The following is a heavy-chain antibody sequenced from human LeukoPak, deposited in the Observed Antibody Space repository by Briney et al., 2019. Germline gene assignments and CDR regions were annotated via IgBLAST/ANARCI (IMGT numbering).Heavy chain of an antibody. CDR3: AKDLPEGLLYYYYGMDV. V-gene: IGHV3-23*01. J-gene: IGHJ6*02. CDR2: ITGSGGST. CDR1: GFTFSSHA. D-gene: IGHD1-26*01. Sequence: GGSLRLSCAASGFTFSSHAMGWVRQAPGKGLEWVSSITGSGGSTYYGDSVKGRFTISRDNSKNTLYLQMNSLRAEDTAVYYCAKDLPEGLLYYYYGMDVWGQGTTVTVSS.